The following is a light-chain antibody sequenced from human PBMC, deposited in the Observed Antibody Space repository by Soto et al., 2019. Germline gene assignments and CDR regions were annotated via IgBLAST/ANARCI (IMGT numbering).Light chain of an antibody. CDR1: QSVGSIY. V-gene: IGKV3-20*01. CDR2: GTS. J-gene: IGKJ5*01. Sequence: DIVMTQSPGTLSFSPGERATLSCRSSQSVGSIYLAWYQQKPGQAPRLLIYGTSSRATGIPDRFSGSGSGTDFSLTISRLEPEDFAVYYCQQYGSSPITFGQGTRLENK. CDR3: QQYGSSPIT.